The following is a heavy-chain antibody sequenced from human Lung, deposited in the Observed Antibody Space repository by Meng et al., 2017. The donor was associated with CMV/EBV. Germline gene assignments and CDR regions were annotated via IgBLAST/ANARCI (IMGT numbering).Heavy chain of an antibody. V-gene: IGHV3-73*01. CDR1: GFTFSGSA. D-gene: IGHD4-11*01. J-gene: IGHJ6*02. CDR2: IRSKANSYAT. CDR3: TSWPDYKDYYCYGMDV. Sequence: GESLKISCAASGFTFSGSAMHWVRQASGKGLEWVGRIRSKANSYATAYAASVKGRITISRDDSKNTAYLQMNSLKTEDTAVYYCTSWPDYKDYYCYGMDVWGQGXTVTVSS.